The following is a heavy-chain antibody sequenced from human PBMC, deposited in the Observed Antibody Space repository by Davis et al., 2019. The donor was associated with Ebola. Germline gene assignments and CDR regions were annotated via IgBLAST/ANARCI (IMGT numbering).Heavy chain of an antibody. CDR2: IIPIFGTA. V-gene: IGHV1-69*06. CDR1: GGPFSSYS. D-gene: IGHD2/OR15-2a*01. J-gene: IGHJ6*02. Sequence: AASVKVSCKASGGPFSSYSISWVRQAPGQGLEWMGGIIPIFGTANYAQKFQRRVTITADKSTSTAYMELSSLRSEETAVYYCARGLSPKTLTYGMDVWGQGTTVTVSS. CDR3: ARGLSPKTLTYGMDV.